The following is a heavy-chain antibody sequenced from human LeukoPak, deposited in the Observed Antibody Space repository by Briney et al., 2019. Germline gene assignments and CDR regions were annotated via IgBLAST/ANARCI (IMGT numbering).Heavy chain of an antibody. CDR3: ARVVSSSGWSLYYYYYMDV. CDR1: GGSISSYY. Sequence: SETLSLTCTVSGGSISSYYWSWIRQPPGKGLEWIGYIYYSGSTNYNPSLKSRVTISVDTSKNQFSLKLSSVTAADTAVYYCARVVSSSGWSLYYYYYMDVWGKGTTVTVSS. V-gene: IGHV4-59*01. D-gene: IGHD6-19*01. CDR2: IYYSGST. J-gene: IGHJ6*03.